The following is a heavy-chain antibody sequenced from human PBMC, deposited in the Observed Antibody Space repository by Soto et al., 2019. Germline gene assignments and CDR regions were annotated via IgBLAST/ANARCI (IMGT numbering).Heavy chain of an antibody. CDR1: GGSISSSNSY. D-gene: IGHD5-12*01. Sequence: SETLSLTCTVSGGSISSSNSYWGWIRQPPGKGLEWIGNIYNGGSTYYNPSLKSRVTMSVDTSKNQFSLKLSSVTAADTAVYYCARLSLSRVQRYSGYDNWFDPWGQGTLVTVSS. CDR3: ARLSLSRVQRYSGYDNWFDP. V-gene: IGHV4-39*01. J-gene: IGHJ5*02. CDR2: IYNGGST.